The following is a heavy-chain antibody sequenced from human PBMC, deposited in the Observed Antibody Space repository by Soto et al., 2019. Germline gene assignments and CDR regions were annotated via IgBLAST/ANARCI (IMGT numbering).Heavy chain of an antibody. D-gene: IGHD2-2*01. V-gene: IGHV3-21*01. CDR1: GFTFSSYS. Sequence: GGSLRLSCAASGFTFSSYSMNWVRQAPGKGLEWVSSISSSSSYIYYADSVKGRFTISRDNAKNARYLQMNSLRAEDTAVYYCARDRGPSSTSHHDSGYYYYYMDVWGKGTTVTVSS. J-gene: IGHJ6*03. CDR3: ARDRGPSSTSHHDSGYYYYYMDV. CDR2: ISSSSSYI.